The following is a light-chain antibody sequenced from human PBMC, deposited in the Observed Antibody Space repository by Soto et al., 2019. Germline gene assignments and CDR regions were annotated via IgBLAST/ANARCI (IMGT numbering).Light chain of an antibody. CDR3: QQYYSTPYT. J-gene: IGKJ2*01. V-gene: IGKV3D-15*01. CDR2: GVY. CDR1: QSVSSN. Sequence: EIVMTQSPTILSVSPGERATLSCRASQSVSSNLAWYQQKPGQAPRLLIYGVYTRAPGIPARFSGSGSGKEFTLTISSLQAEDVAVYYCQQYYSTPYTFGQGTKLEIK.